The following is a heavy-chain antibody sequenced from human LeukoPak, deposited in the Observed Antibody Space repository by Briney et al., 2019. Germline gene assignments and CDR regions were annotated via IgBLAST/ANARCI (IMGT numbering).Heavy chain of an antibody. D-gene: IGHD1-26*01. CDR1: EYTFTGYY. CDR2: INPNSGGT. Sequence: APVKVSYTASEYTFTGYYMHWVRQAPGQRVEWLGWINPNSGGTNYAKKFQRRITMTRDTAISTAYMELSRLRSDDTAVYYCARSSGSYYGAFDICGRGTMVTVSS. V-gene: IGHV1-2*02. CDR3: ARSSGSYYGAFDI. J-gene: IGHJ3*02.